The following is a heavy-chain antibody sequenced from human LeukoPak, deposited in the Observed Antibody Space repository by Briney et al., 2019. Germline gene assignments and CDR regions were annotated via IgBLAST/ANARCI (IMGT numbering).Heavy chain of an antibody. J-gene: IGHJ4*02. D-gene: IGHD3-10*01. CDR1: GGSISNYY. CDR3: ARESVMVRGVNDY. CDR2: IYSSGST. Sequence: PSETLSLTCVVSGGSISNYYWSWVRQSAGKGLEWIGRIYSSGSTLYHPSLKSRVTMSVDTSRNQFSLKLSSVTAADTAVYYCARESVMVRGVNDYWGQGTLVTVSS. V-gene: IGHV4-4*07.